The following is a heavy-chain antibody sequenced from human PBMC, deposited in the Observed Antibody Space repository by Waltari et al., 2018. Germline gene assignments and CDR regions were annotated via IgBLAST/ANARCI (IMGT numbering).Heavy chain of an antibody. CDR2: ITWNSNSI. J-gene: IGHJ1*01. V-gene: IGHV3-9*01. Sequence: VLLVESGGGLVQPGGSLGLSCAASGFTFDAFAMHWVRQVPGKGLEWVSSITWNSNSIQYADSVKGRFTMSRDNAKNSLFLRMNSLRREDTALYYCVKAKTAVTNFQHWGQGTLVTVSS. D-gene: IGHD4-4*01. CDR1: GFTFDAFA. CDR3: VKAKTAVTNFQH.